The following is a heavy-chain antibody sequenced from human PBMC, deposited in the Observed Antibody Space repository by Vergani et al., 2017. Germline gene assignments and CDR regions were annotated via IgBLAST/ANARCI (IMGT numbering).Heavy chain of an antibody. Sequence: EVQLVESGGGLVQPGGSLRLSCAASGFTFSSYAMSWVRQAPGKGLEWVSAISGSGGSTYYADSVKGRFTISRDNSKNTLYLQMNSLRAEDTAVYYCAKDHHTGWRGSGSLPYHWGQGTLVTVSS. CDR1: GFTFSSYA. D-gene: IGHD3-10*01. V-gene: IGHV3-23*04. CDR2: ISGSGGST. CDR3: AKDHHTGWRGSGSLPYH. J-gene: IGHJ4*02.